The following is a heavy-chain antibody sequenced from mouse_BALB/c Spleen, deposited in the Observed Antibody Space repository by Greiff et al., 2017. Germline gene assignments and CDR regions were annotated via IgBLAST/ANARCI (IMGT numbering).Heavy chain of an antibody. V-gene: IGHV5-12-2*01. D-gene: IGHD2-4*01. CDR3: ARGYYDYDVWFAY. J-gene: IGHJ3*01. CDR1: GFTFSSYT. Sequence: EVKLMESGGGLVQPGGSLKLSCAASGFTFSSYTMSWVRQTPEKRLEWVAYISNGGGSTYYPDTVKGRFTISRDNAKNTLYLQMSSLKSEDTAMYYCARGYYDYDVWFAYWGQGTLVTVSA. CDR2: ISNGGGST.